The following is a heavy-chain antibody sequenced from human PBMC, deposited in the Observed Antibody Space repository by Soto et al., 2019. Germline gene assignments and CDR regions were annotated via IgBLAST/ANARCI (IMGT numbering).Heavy chain of an antibody. J-gene: IGHJ4*02. CDR1: GYGFTTYG. V-gene: IGHV1-18*01. CDR2: ISAHNGNT. Sequence: QVHLVQSGAEVKEPGASVKVSCKGSGYGFTTYGITWVRQAPGQGLEWMAWISAHNGNTNYAQKLQGRVTVTIDTSTSTAYRELRSLRSDDTAVYYCARGRYGDYWGQGALVTVSS. CDR3: ARGRYGDY. D-gene: IGHD1-1*01.